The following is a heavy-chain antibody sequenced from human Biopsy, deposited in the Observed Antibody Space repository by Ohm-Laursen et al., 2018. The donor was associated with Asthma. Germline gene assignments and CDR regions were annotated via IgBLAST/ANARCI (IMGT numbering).Heavy chain of an antibody. CDR1: GDSFSNYA. V-gene: IGHV1-69*13. D-gene: IGHD5-12*01. J-gene: IGHJ6*02. CDR2: LIPVLGTP. Sequence: ASVKVSCKASGDSFSNYAISWVRQATGQGLEWMGGLIPVLGTPDHAQMFEGRVTITADESTSTAYMELSSLSSEDTAVYYCARGYSGSDRIVYYYSGLEVWGQGTTVTVSS. CDR3: ARGYSGSDRIVYYYSGLEV.